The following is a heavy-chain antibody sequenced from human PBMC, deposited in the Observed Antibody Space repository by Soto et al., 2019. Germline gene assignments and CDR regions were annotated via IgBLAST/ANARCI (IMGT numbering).Heavy chain of an antibody. Sequence: SETLSLTCAVSGGSISSSNWWRWVRQPPGEGLEWIGEIYHSGSTNYNPSLKSRVTISVDKSKNQFSLQLSSVTAADTAVYYCARSTGYCSSTSCYTTPGSAYYGMDVWGQGTTVTVSS. J-gene: IGHJ6*02. CDR1: GGSISSSNW. CDR2: IYHSGST. D-gene: IGHD2-2*02. V-gene: IGHV4-4*02. CDR3: ARSTGYCSSTSCYTTPGSAYYGMDV.